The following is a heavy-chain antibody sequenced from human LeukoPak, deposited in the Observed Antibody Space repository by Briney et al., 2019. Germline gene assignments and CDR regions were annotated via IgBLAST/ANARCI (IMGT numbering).Heavy chain of an antibody. Sequence: EASVTVSCKASGFTFTSSAVQWVRQARGQRLEWIGWIVVGSGNTNYAQKFQERVTITRDMSTSTAYMELSSLRSEDTAVYYCAAIFHDSSGYYFPWSYYFDYWGQGTLVTVSS. CDR1: GFTFTSSA. D-gene: IGHD3-22*01. CDR2: IVVGSGNT. V-gene: IGHV1-58*01. CDR3: AAIFHDSSGYYFPWSYYFDY. J-gene: IGHJ4*02.